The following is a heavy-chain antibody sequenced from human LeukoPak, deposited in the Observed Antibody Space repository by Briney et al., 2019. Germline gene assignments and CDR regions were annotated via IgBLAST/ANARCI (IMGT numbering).Heavy chain of an antibody. CDR2: IYHSGST. CDR3: ARDAGMITFGLHENYYYMDV. D-gene: IGHD3-16*01. Sequence: SETLSLTCAVSVGSISSSNWWSWVRQPPGQGLEWIGEIYHSGSTNYNPSLKSRVTISVDTSKNQFSLKLSSVTAADTAVYYCARDAGMITFGLHENYYYMDVWGKGTTVTVSS. CDR1: VGSISSSNW. J-gene: IGHJ6*03. V-gene: IGHV4-4*02.